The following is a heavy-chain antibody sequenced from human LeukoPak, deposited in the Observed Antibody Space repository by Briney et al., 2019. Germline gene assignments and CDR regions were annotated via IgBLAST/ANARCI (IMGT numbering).Heavy chain of an antibody. J-gene: IGHJ6*02. CDR2: IYYSGST. D-gene: IGHD1-1*01. CDR1: GGSISSYY. Sequence: SETLSLTCTVSGGSISSYYWSWIRQPPGKGLEWIGYIYYSGSTNHNPSLKSRVTISVDTSMNQFSLKLSSVTAADTAVYYCARDLLDPSYYYYGMDVWGQGTTVTVSS. CDR3: ARDLLDPSYYYYGMDV. V-gene: IGHV4-59*01.